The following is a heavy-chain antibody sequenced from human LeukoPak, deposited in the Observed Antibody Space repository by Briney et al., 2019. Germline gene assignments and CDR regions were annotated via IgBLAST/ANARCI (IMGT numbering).Heavy chain of an antibody. D-gene: IGHD6-19*01. J-gene: IGHJ6*02. CDR1: RSCFSRHG. Sequence: GGSLRLAYAASRSCFSRHGMSSASHEPRNGMEWVSSIIGSGGSTYYVDSVKGRLTISRDNSKNTLYLQMNSLRAEDTAVYYCAKASYRAGWDYGMDVWGQGTTVTVSS. CDR2: IIGSGGST. CDR3: AKASYRAGWDYGMDV. V-gene: IGHV3-23*01.